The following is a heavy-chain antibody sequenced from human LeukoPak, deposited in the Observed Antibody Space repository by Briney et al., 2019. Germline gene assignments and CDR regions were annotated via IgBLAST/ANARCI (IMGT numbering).Heavy chain of an antibody. V-gene: IGHV4-39*02. CDR3: ARRVGFYGSGSLNYFDP. CDR1: GGSIASSSYY. J-gene: IGHJ5*01. D-gene: IGHD3-10*01. Sequence: SETLSLTCSVSGGSIASSSYYWGWIRQPPGKGLEWIGSVFRTGTTYYSASLKSRVSISEDTSKNDFALKLAPVTAADTAMYFCARRVGFYGSGSLNYFDPWGQGILVSVSS. CDR2: VFRTGTT.